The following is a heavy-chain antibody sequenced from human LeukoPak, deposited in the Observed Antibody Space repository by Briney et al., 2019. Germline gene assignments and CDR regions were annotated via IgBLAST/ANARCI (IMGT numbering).Heavy chain of an antibody. CDR1: GGSISSYY. CDR3: ARENDYGDYVDY. D-gene: IGHD4-17*01. Sequence: PSETLSLTCTVSGGSISSYYWSWTRQPPGKGLEWIGYIYYSGSTNYNPSLKSRVTISVDTSKNQFSLKLSSVTAADTAVYYCARENDYGDYVDYWGQGTLVTVSS. V-gene: IGHV4-59*01. J-gene: IGHJ4*02. CDR2: IYYSGST.